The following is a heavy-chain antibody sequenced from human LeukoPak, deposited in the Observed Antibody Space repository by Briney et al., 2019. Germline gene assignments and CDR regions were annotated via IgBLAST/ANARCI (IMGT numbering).Heavy chain of an antibody. CDR1: GFTFSSYA. Sequence: PGGSLRLSCAASGFTFSSYAMSWVRQAPGKGLEWVSVISGSGGSTYYADSVKGRFTISRDNSKNTLYLQMNSLRAEDTAVYYCARDSVYGGNSVPGYWGQGTLVTVSS. V-gene: IGHV3-23*01. CDR2: ISGSGGST. D-gene: IGHD4-23*01. CDR3: ARDSVYGGNSVPGY. J-gene: IGHJ4*02.